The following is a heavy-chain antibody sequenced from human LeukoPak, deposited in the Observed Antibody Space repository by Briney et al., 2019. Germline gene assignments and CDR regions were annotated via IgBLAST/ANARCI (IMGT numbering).Heavy chain of an antibody. CDR1: GFTFSSYS. CDR2: ISSSSSYI. CDR3: ARGLRLAAASDAFDI. D-gene: IGHD6-13*01. V-gene: IGHV3-21*01. Sequence: GGSLRLSCAASGFTFSSYSMNWVSQAPGRGLEWVSSISSSSSYIYYADSVKGRFTISRDNAKNSLYLQMNSLRAEDTAVYYCARGLRLAAASDAFDIWGQGTMVTVSS. J-gene: IGHJ3*02.